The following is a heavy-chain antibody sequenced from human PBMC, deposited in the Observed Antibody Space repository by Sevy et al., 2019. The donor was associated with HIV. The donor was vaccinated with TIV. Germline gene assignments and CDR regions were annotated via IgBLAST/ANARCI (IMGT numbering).Heavy chain of an antibody. CDR1: GFTFSANW. CDR2: IKADGSDK. D-gene: IGHD3-16*01. J-gene: IGHJ4*02. CDR3: QRETIGRFES. V-gene: IGHV3-7*01. Sequence: GGSLRLSCAASGFTFSANWMNWVRQAPGKGLEWVANIKADGSDKHYVDSVGGRFTISRDYAKNLLFLQMNSLRVEDTAVYHCQRETIGRFESWGQGTLVADSS.